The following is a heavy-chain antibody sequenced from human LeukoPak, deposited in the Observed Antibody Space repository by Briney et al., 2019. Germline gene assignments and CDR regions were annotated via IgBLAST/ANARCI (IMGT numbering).Heavy chain of an antibody. D-gene: IGHD3-9*01. Sequence: GGSLRLSCAASGFTFSGYAMSWVRQAPGKGLEWVSAISGSGGSTYYADSVKGRFTISRDNAKNSLYLQMNSLRAEDTAVYYCARGGYFDWFPTPYYYYGMDVWGQGTTVTVSS. CDR3: ARGGYFDWFPTPYYYYGMDV. J-gene: IGHJ6*02. V-gene: IGHV3-23*01. CDR1: GFTFSGYA. CDR2: ISGSGGST.